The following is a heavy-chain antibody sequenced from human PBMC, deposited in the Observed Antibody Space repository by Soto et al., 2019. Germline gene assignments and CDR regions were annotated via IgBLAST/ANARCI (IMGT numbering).Heavy chain of an antibody. J-gene: IGHJ4*02. CDR1: GFTFSSYG. Sequence: QVQLVESGGGVVQPGRSLRLSCAASGFTFSSYGMHWVRQAPGKGLEWVAVISYDGSNKYYADSVKGRFTISRDNSKNKLYLQMNSLRGEDTAGYYCAKEWSVYYYGLVDYWGQGTLVTVSS. V-gene: IGHV3-30*18. CDR2: ISYDGSNK. D-gene: IGHD3-10*01. CDR3: AKEWSVYYYGLVDY.